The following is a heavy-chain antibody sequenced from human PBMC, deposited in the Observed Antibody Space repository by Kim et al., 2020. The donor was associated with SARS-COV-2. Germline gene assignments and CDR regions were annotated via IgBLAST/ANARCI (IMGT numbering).Heavy chain of an antibody. Sequence: SETLSLTCTVSGGSISSYYWSWIRQPPGKGLEWIGYIYYSGSTNYNPSLKSRVTTSVDTSKNQFSLKLSSVTAADTAVYYCARDSLAVDYYDSIGNWFDPWGQGTLVTVSS. CDR3: ARDSLAVDYYDSIGNWFDP. CDR1: GGSISSYY. V-gene: IGHV4-59*13. CDR2: IYYSGST. D-gene: IGHD3-22*01. J-gene: IGHJ5*02.